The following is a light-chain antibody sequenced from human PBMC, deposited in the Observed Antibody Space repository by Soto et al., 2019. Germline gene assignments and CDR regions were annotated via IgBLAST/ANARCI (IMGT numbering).Light chain of an antibody. V-gene: IGKV1-39*01. Sequence: DIQMTQSPSSLSASVGDRVTITCRASQSIGINLNWYQQKPGKAPKLLIYAASSLKSGVPPRFSGSGSGTDFTLTISSLQPEDFATYCCQPSYSSPCTFGQGTILEIK. CDR1: QSIGIN. J-gene: IGKJ2*02. CDR3: QPSYSSPCT. CDR2: AAS.